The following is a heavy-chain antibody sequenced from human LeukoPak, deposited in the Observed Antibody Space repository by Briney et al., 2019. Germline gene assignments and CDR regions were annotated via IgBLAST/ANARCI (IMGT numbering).Heavy chain of an antibody. CDR3: AREPEWLHGMDV. J-gene: IGHJ6*02. D-gene: IGHD6-19*01. CDR1: GFSFSSYG. Sequence: GGSLRLSCAASGFSFSSYGMHWVRLAPGKGLEWVANIKQDGSEKYYVDSVKGRFTISRDNAKNSLYLQMNSLRAEDTAVYYCAREPEWLHGMDVWGQGTTVTVSS. CDR2: IKQDGSEK. V-gene: IGHV3-7*01.